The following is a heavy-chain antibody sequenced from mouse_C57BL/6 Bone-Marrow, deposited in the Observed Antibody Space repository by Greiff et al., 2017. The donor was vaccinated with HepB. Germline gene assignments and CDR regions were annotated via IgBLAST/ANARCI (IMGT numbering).Heavy chain of an antibody. D-gene: IGHD2-4*01. Sequence: QVQLKQPGAELVRPGTSVKLSCKASGYTFTSYWMHWVKQRPGQGLEWIGVIDPSDSYTNYNQKFKGKATLTVDTSSSTAYMQLSSLTSEDSAVYYCAIYYDGDYWGQGTTLTVSS. CDR2: IDPSDSYT. CDR3: AIYYDGDY. V-gene: IGHV1-59*01. CDR1: GYTFTSYW. J-gene: IGHJ2*01.